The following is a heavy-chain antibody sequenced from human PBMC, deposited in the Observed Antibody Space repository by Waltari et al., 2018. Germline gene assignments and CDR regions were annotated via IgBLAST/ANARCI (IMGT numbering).Heavy chain of an antibody. V-gene: IGHV4-34*01. CDR3: ARGGYYYGSGSYSYYYYMDV. J-gene: IGHJ6*03. CDR2: INHSGST. Sequence: QVQLQQWGAGLLKPSETLSLTCAVYGGSFSGYYWSWLRQPPGKGLEWIGEINHSGSTNYNPSLKSRVTISVDTSKNQFSLKLSSVTAADTAVYYCARGGYYYGSGSYSYYYYMDVWGKGTTVTVSS. CDR1: GGSFSGYY. D-gene: IGHD3-10*01.